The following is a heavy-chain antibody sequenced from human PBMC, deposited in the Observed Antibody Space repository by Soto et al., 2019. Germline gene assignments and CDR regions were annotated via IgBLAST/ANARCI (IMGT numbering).Heavy chain of an antibody. J-gene: IGHJ4*02. Sequence: EVQLVESGGGLAHPGSSLTLSCAASGFTFRDHYMGWFRQAPGKGLEWVGRIRDRHDRYTTDYAASVQDRFMISRDDSRSLSYLHLNHLTNYYSAVYFCPREAIQLWFDFWGQGTLVTVSA. D-gene: IGHD5-18*01. V-gene: IGHV3-72*01. CDR3: PREAIQLWFDF. CDR2: IRDRHDRYTT. CDR1: GFTFRDHY.